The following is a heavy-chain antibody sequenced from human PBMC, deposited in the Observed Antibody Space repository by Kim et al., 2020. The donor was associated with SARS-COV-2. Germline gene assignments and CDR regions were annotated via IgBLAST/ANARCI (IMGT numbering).Heavy chain of an antibody. Sequence: GGSLRLSCAASGFTVSSNYMSWVCQAPGKGLEWVSVSYSGGSTYYADYVKGRFTISRDNSKNTLYLQMNSLRAADTAASYCARDIAAAGKSGYWGQGTL. CDR1: GFTVSSNY. CDR2: SYSGGST. CDR3: ARDIAAAGKSGY. J-gene: IGHJ4*02. D-gene: IGHD6-13*01. V-gene: IGHV3-53*01.